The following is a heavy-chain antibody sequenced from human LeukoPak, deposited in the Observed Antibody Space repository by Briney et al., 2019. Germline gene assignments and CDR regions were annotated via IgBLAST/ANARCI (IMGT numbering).Heavy chain of an antibody. J-gene: IGHJ4*02. Sequence: SETLSLTCTVSGYFISSGYYWGWIRQPPGKGLEWIGSIYHSGGTYYNPSLKSRVTISEDTSKNQFSLKLSSVTAADTAVYYCARSLTGDLDYWGQGTLVTVSS. D-gene: IGHD7-27*01. V-gene: IGHV4-38-2*02. CDR3: ARSLTGDLDY. CDR2: IYHSGGT. CDR1: GYFISSGYY.